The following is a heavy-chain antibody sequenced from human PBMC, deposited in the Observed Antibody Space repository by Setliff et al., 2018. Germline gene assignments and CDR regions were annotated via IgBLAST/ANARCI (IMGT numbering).Heavy chain of an antibody. CDR3: AAAPLAAASTC. J-gene: IGHJ4*02. V-gene: IGHV3-7*01. CDR2: IKQDGSEK. CDR1: GFTFSSYW. D-gene: IGHD6-13*01. Sequence: GGSLRLSCAASGFTFSSYWMSWVRQAPGKGLEWVANIKQDGSEKYYLDSVKGRFTISRDNAKNSLYLQLNSLTAEDTAVYYCAAAPLAAASTCWGQGTLVTV.